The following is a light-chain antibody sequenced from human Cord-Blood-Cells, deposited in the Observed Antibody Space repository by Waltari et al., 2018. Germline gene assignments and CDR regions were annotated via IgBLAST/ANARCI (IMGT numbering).Light chain of an antibody. V-gene: IGKV3-20*01. CDR1: KSVSSSY. CDR3: QQYGSSLYT. J-gene: IGKJ2*01. Sequence: EIVLTQSPGTLSLSPGESATIHCRASKSVSSSYLAWYQQKPGQAPRLLIYGASSRATGIPDRFSGSGSGTDFTLTISRLEPEDFAVYYCQQYGSSLYTFGQGTKLEIK. CDR2: GAS.